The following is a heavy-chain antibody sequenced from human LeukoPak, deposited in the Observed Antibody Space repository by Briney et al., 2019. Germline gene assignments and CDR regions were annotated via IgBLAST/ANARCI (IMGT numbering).Heavy chain of an antibody. CDR3: ARDKVGYTYGYVRAHYGMDV. V-gene: IGHV3-66*01. CDR2: IYSGGST. Sequence: PGGSLRLSCAASGFTFSTYWMHWVRQAPGKGLEWVSVIYSGGSTNYADSVKGRFIISRDNSKSTLFLQMNSLRAEDTAVYYCARDKVGYTYGYVRAHYGMDVWGQGTTVIVSS. J-gene: IGHJ6*02. D-gene: IGHD5-18*01. CDR1: GFTFSTYW.